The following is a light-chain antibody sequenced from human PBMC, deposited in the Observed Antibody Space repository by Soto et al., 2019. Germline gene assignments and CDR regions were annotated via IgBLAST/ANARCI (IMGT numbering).Light chain of an antibody. CDR2: AEF. Sequence: DIQMTQSPSAMSASVGDRVTITCRASQGISHFLAWFQQKPGKVPKRLIDAEFSLESGVPSRFSGSGSGTEFTLTISSLQPEDAATYDDLQHNSYPLSFGGGTKVEIK. V-gene: IGKV1-17*03. CDR1: QGISHF. J-gene: IGKJ4*01. CDR3: LQHNSYPLS.